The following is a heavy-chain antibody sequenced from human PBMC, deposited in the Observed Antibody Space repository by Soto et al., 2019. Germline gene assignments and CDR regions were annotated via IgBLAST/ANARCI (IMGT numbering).Heavy chain of an antibody. D-gene: IGHD2-15*01. CDR2: ISYDGSNK. Sequence: GGSLRLSCAASGFTFSSYAMHSVRQAPGKGLEWVAVISYDGSNKYYADSVKGRFTISRDNSKNTLYLQMNSLRAEDTAVYYCARDRHLYCSGGSCYYPFLDYWGQGTLVTVSS. CDR1: GFTFSSYA. CDR3: ARDRHLYCSGGSCYYPFLDY. J-gene: IGHJ4*02. V-gene: IGHV3-30-3*01.